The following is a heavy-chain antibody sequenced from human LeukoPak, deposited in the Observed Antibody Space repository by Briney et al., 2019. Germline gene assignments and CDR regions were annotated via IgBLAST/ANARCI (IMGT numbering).Heavy chain of an antibody. D-gene: IGHD6-19*01. CDR3: ARGRSSGWYNWFDP. CDR2: IYSGGST. V-gene: IGHV3-53*01. Sequence: PGGSLRLSRAASGFTVSSNYMSWVRQAPGKGLEWVSVIYSGGSTYYADSVKGRFTISRDNSKNTLYLQMNSLRAEDTAVYYCARGRSSGWYNWFDPWGQGTLVTVSS. CDR1: GFTVSSNY. J-gene: IGHJ5*02.